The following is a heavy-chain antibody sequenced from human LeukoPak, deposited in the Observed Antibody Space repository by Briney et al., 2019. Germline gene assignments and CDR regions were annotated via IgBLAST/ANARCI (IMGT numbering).Heavy chain of an antibody. CDR1: GFTFSSYD. J-gene: IGHJ4*02. CDR3: SRTRRDYGDYFFDL. Sequence: GGSLRLSCAASGFTFSSYDMHWVRQAPGKGLEWISYISNGGGNKFYANSVKGRFTISRDNANKSLYLQMSSLRAEDTAVYYCSRTRRDYGDYFFDLWGQGTLVTVSS. CDR2: ISNGGGNK. D-gene: IGHD4-17*01. V-gene: IGHV3-48*03.